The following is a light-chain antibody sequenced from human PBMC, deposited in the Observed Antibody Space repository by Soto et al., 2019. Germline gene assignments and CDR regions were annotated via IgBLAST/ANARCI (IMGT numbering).Light chain of an antibody. J-gene: IGKJ1*01. V-gene: IGKV1-39*01. CDR1: QSISSY. CDR2: AAS. Sequence: IQMTHSPSSLSASVGDRVTMTCRASQSISSYLNWYQQKPGKAPKLLIYAASSLQSGVPSRFSGSGSGTDFTLTISSLQPEDFATYYCQQSYSTPRTFGQGTKVDI. CDR3: QQSYSTPRT.